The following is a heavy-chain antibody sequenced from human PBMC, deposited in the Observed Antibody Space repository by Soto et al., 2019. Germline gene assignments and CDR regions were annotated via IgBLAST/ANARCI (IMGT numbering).Heavy chain of an antibody. CDR1: GFTFSSYA. V-gene: IGHV3-64*01. Sequence: EVQLVESGGGLVQPGGCLRLSCAASGFTFSSYAMHWVRQAPGKGLEYVSAISSNGGSTYYANSVKGRFTISRDNSKNTLYLQMGSLRAEDMAVYYCARGYGKSSYDAFDIWGQGTMVTVSS. D-gene: IGHD4-17*01. CDR2: ISSNGGST. CDR3: ARGYGKSSYDAFDI. J-gene: IGHJ3*02.